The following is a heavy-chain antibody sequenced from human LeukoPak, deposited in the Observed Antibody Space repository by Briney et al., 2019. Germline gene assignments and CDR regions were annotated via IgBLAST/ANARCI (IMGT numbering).Heavy chain of an antibody. V-gene: IGHV3-33*01. J-gene: IGHJ4*02. CDR1: GFTFSSYG. D-gene: IGHD3-16*01. Sequence: PGGSLRLSCAASGFTFSSYGMHWVRQAPGKGLEWVAVIWYDGSNKYYADSVKGRFTISRDNSKNTLFLQMNSLRAEDTAVYYCARRGESASYRDYRFDYWGQGTLVTVSS. CDR3: ARRGESASYRDYRFDY. CDR2: IWYDGSNK.